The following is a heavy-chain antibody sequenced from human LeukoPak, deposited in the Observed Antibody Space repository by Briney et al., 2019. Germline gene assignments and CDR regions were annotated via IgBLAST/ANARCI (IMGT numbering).Heavy chain of an antibody. D-gene: IGHD2-15*01. CDR2: ISSSSSTI. CDR3: ARGDQCCSGGSCYAPYFDY. CDR1: GFTFSSYS. Sequence: PGGSLRLSCAASGFTFSSYSMNWVRQAPGKGLEWVSYISSSSSTIYYADSVKGRFTIPRDNAKNSLYLQMNSLRAEDTAVYYCARGDQCCSGGSCYAPYFDYWGQGTLVTVSS. V-gene: IGHV3-48*04. J-gene: IGHJ4*02.